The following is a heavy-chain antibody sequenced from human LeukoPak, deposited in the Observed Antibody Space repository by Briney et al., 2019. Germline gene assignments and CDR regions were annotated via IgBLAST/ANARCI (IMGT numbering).Heavy chain of an antibody. V-gene: IGHV1-46*01. CDR2: INPNSRST. CDR3: ARPGLGYSYGYPYH. J-gene: IGHJ5*02. D-gene: IGHD5-18*01. Sequence: GASVKVSCKASGYTFITYYMHWVRQAPGQGLEWMGIINPNSRSTPYAQKFQGRVTMTSDTSTSTVYMELSSLRSEDTAVYYCARPGLGYSYGYPYHWGQGTLVTVSS. CDR1: GYTFITYY.